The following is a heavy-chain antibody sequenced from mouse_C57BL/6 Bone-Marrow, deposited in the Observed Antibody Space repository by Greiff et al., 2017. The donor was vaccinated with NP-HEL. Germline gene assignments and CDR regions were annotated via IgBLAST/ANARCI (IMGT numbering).Heavy chain of an antibody. Sequence: VQLQQSGAELVRPGASVKLSCTASGFNIKDYYMHWVKQRPEQGLEWIGRIDPEDGDTEYAPKFQGEATMTADTSSNTAYLQLSSLTSEDTAVYYCTTLYYDYDGFAYWGQGTLVTVSA. CDR1: GFNIKDYY. D-gene: IGHD2-4*01. CDR2: IDPEDGDT. J-gene: IGHJ3*01. V-gene: IGHV14-1*01. CDR3: TTLYYDYDGFAY.